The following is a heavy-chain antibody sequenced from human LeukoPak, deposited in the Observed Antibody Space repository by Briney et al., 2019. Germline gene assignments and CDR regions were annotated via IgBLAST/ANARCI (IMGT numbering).Heavy chain of an antibody. CDR1: GGSLSSYY. CDR3: ARDLFWSGYLDY. Sequence: SETLSLTCTVSGGSLSSYYWSWIRQPAGEGLEWIGRIYTSGSTNYTPSLKSRVTMSVDTSKNQCSLKLSSVTAADTAVDYCARDLFWSGYLDYWGQGTRVSVSS. CDR2: IYTSGST. V-gene: IGHV4-4*07. D-gene: IGHD3-3*01. J-gene: IGHJ4*02.